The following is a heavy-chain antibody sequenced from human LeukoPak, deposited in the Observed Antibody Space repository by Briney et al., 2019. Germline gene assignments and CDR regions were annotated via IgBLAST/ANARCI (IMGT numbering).Heavy chain of an antibody. CDR1: GFTFSRSW. V-gene: IGHV3-7*03. D-gene: IGHD3-16*02. CDR3: AKVALNHYVWGSDRSPLGY. Sequence: GGSLRLSCAASGFTFSRSWMSWVRQAPGKGLEWVANIKQDGSEKYYVDSVKGRFTISRDNSKNTLFLQVNSLRAENTAIYYCAKVALNHYVWGSDRSPLGYWGQGTLVTVSS. CDR2: IKQDGSEK. J-gene: IGHJ4*02.